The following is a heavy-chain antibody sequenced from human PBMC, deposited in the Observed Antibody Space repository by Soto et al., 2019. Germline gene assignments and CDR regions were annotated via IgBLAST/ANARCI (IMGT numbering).Heavy chain of an antibody. V-gene: IGHV1-69*13. CDR3: ASCYFGLYYYGMDV. CDR1: GGTFSSYA. D-gene: IGHD2-21*02. CDR2: IIPIFGTA. J-gene: IGHJ6*02. Sequence: SVKVSCKASGGTFSSYAISWVRQAPGQGLEWMGGIIPIFGTANYAQKFQGRVTITADESTSTAYMELSSLRSEDTAVYYCASCYFGLYYYGMDVWGQGTTVTVSS.